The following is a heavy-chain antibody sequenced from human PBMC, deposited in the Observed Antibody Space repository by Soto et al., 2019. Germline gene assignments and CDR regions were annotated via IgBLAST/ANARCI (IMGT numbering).Heavy chain of an antibody. V-gene: IGHV5-10-1*01. CDR3: ARIQSYGSGSYYLGPRYYGMDV. CDR1: GYSFTSYW. CDR2: IDPSDSYT. D-gene: IGHD3-10*01. Sequence: GESLRISSKGSGYSFTSYWIGWVRQMPGKGLEWMGRIDPSDSYTNYSPSFQGHVTISADKSISTAYLQWSSLKASDTAMYYCARIQSYGSGSYYLGPRYYGMDVWGQGTTVTVSS. J-gene: IGHJ6*02.